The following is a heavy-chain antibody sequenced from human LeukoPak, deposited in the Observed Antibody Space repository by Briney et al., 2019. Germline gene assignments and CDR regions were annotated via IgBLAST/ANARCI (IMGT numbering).Heavy chain of an antibody. J-gene: IGHJ4*02. CDR2: ISSSSSYI. V-gene: IGHV3-21*01. Sequence: GSLRLSCAASGFTFSRYWMSWVRQAPGKGLEWVSSISSSSSYIYYADSVKGRFTISRDNAKNSLYLQMNSLRAEDTAVYYCARDGGWDYSRFDYWGQGTLVTVSS. CDR3: ARDGGWDYSRFDY. D-gene: IGHD3-16*01. CDR1: GFTFSRYW.